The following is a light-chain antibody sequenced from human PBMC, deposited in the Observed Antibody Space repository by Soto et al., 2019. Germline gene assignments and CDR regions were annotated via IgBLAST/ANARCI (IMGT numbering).Light chain of an antibody. J-gene: IGKJ5*01. CDR2: SVS. CDR3: QQGYDTPLT. Sequence: DIQMTQSPSSLSASVGDRVSITCRASQTIGRYLNWYQQKPGEAPNLVIYSVSTLQSGVPSRFSGSGTGTDFTLTINTLQPEDFATYYCQQGYDTPLTFGQGTRLEI. CDR1: QTIGRY. V-gene: IGKV1-39*01.